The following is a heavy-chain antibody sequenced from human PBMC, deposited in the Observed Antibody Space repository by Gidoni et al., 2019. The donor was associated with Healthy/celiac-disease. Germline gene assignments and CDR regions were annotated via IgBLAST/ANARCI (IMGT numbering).Heavy chain of an antibody. CDR3: TTSPGIAVAEYYFDY. Sequence: EVQLVESGGGLVKPGGSLRLSCAASGFTFSNAWMSWVRQAPGKGLEWVGRIKSKTDGGTTDYAAPVKGRFTISRDDSKNTLYLQMNSLKTEDTAVYYCTTSPGIAVAEYYFDYWGQGTLVTVSS. J-gene: IGHJ4*02. D-gene: IGHD6-19*01. CDR2: IKSKTDGGTT. V-gene: IGHV3-15*01. CDR1: GFTFSNAW.